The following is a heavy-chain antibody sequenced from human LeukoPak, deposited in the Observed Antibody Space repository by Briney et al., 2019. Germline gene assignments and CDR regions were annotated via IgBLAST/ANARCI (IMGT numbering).Heavy chain of an antibody. J-gene: IGHJ4*02. CDR3: ARGVLMVYAWYYFDY. CDR2: MNPNSGNT. V-gene: IGHV1-8*01. CDR1: GYTFTSYD. D-gene: IGHD2-8*01. Sequence: GASVKVSCKASGYTFTSYDINWVRPATGQGVEGMGWMNPNSGNTGYAQNFQGTVTMTRNTSISTAYMELSSLRSEDTAVYYCARGVLMVYAWYYFDYWGQGTLVTVSS.